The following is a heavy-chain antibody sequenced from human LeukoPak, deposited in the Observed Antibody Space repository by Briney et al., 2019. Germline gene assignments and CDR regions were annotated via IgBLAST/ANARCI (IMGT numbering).Heavy chain of an antibody. CDR1: GFTFSDYW. J-gene: IGHJ5*02. D-gene: IGHD2/OR15-2a*01. Sequence: GGSLRLSCAASGFTFSDYWMHWVRQAPGKGLVWVSRISSDGSRVTYADSVKGRFTISRDNAKNTLYLQMNSLRAEDTAVYYCARGKTSQNIVTRKTYNWFDPWGQGTLVTVSS. CDR2: ISSDGSRV. CDR3: ARGKTSQNIVTRKTYNWFDP. V-gene: IGHV3-74*01.